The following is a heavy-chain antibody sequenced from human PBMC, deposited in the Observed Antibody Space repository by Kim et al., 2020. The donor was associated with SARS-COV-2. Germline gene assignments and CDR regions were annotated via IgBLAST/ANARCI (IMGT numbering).Heavy chain of an antibody. Sequence: GSTTYAQKFQGRVTMTSDTPTRTGYMELSSLTSEDTAVYYCARDLEGFEYWGQGTLVTVSS. D-gene: IGHD1-1*01. J-gene: IGHJ4*02. CDR2: GST. V-gene: IGHV1-46*01. CDR3: ARDLEGFEY.